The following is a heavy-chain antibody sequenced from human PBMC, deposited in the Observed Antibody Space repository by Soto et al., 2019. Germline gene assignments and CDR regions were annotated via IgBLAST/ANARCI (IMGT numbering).Heavy chain of an antibody. CDR2: ISAYNRHT. D-gene: IGHD3-3*01. V-gene: IGHV1-18*01. Sequence: ASVKVSGKASVYTVTSYGMSWGRQAPGQQHEWMGSISAYNRHTSYAQKLQGRVTMITDPSTSRAYMELRSLRSDDTAVYYCATDTSSGVVIHTPLEYWGQPTLVTVSS. CDR3: ATDTSSGVVIHTPLEY. J-gene: IGHJ4*02. CDR1: VYTVTSYG.